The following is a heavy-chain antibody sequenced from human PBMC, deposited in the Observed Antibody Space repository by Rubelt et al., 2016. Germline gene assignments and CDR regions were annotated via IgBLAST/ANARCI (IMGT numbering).Heavy chain of an antibody. CDR3: AEYVRVNGSYYFDY. Sequence: QVQLQQWGAGLLKPSETLSLTCSVSRGSISGYYWSWIRQPPGKGLEWIGQIYYSGGTSYNPSLKSRVSLSVDTAKNQVSGKRNSVSGADTPVYYCAEYVRVNGSYYFDYWGQWALVSVCS. J-gene: IGHJ4*02. V-gene: IGHV4-59*01. CDR1: RGSISGYY. D-gene: IGHD2-15*01. CDR2: IYYSGGT.